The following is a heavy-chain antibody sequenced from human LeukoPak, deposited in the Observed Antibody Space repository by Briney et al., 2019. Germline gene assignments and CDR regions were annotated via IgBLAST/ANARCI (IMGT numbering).Heavy chain of an antibody. V-gene: IGHV3-48*01. D-gene: IGHD1-26*01. J-gene: IGHJ4*02. CDR3: ARLPIVGATVFDY. CDR1: GFTFSSYS. CDR2: ISSSSSTI. Sequence: GGSLRLSCAASGFTFSSYSMNWVRQAPGKGLEWVSYISSSSSTIYYADSVKGRFTISRDNAKNSLFLQMNSLRAEDTAAYYCARLPIVGATVFDYWGQGTLVTVSS.